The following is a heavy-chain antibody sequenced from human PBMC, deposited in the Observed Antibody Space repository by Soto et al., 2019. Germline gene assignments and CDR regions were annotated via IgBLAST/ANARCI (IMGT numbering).Heavy chain of an antibody. CDR3: AHGSVTTNYWYFDL. CDR1: GYTFTSYA. V-gene: IGHV1-3*03. J-gene: IGHJ2*01. Sequence: GASVKVSCKASGYTFTSYAMHWVRQAPGQRLEWMGWINAGIGDTQYSQDFQGRLTITKDTSKNQVVLTVTNMDPVDTATYYCAHGSVTTNYWYFDLWGRGTLVTVSS. CDR2: INAGIGDT. D-gene: IGHD4-17*01.